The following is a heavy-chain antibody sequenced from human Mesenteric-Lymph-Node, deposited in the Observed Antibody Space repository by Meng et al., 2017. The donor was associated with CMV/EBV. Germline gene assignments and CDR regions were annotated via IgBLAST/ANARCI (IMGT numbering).Heavy chain of an antibody. CDR3: ASCRWGMAAAGPFYGMDV. CDR2: IIPILGIA. Sequence: KISCKASGYSFTVYYIHWMRQAPGQGLEWMGGIIPILGIANYAQKFQGRVTITADKSTSTAYMELSSLRSEDTAVYYCASCRWGMAAAGPFYGMDVWGQGTTVTVSS. V-gene: IGHV1-69*10. CDR1: GYSFTVYY. D-gene: IGHD6-13*01. J-gene: IGHJ6*02.